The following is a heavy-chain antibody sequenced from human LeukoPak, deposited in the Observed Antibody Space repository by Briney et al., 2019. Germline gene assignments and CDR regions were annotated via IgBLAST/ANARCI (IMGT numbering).Heavy chain of an antibody. V-gene: IGHV5-51*01. Sequence: GESLKISCNGSGYSFTSYWIGWVRQMPRKGLEWMGIIYPGDSDTRYSPSFQGHVTISADKSISTAYLQWSSLKASDTAMYYCARLGCSSSSCYYPFSWFDPWGQGTLVTVSS. CDR3: ARLGCSSSSCYYPFSWFDP. J-gene: IGHJ5*02. CDR2: IYPGDSDT. CDR1: GYSFTSYW. D-gene: IGHD2-2*01.